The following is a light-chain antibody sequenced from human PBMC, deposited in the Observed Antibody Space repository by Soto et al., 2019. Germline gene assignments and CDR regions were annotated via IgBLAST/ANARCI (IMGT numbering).Light chain of an antibody. J-gene: IGLJ3*02. Sequence: QSALAQPASVSASPGQSITISCTGTSSDVGAYNYVSWYQQHPGEAPKLMIYDVISRPSGVSNRFSGSKSANTASLTISGLQADDEADYYCSSYTTRATWVFGGGTKLTVL. CDR3: SSYTTRATWV. CDR1: SSDVGAYNY. CDR2: DVI. V-gene: IGLV2-14*03.